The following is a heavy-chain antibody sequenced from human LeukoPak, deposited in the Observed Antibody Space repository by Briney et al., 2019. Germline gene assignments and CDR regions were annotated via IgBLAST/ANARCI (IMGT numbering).Heavy chain of an antibody. CDR2: ISSSGSTI. Sequence: GGSLRLSCAASGFTFSDYYMSWIRQAPGKGLEWVSYISSSGSTIYYADSVNGRFTISRDNAKNSLYLQMNSLRDEDTAVYYCARSPVGATYVDYGGQGTLVTVSS. CDR1: GFTFSDYY. CDR3: ARSPVGATYVDY. V-gene: IGHV3-11*01. J-gene: IGHJ4*02. D-gene: IGHD1-26*01.